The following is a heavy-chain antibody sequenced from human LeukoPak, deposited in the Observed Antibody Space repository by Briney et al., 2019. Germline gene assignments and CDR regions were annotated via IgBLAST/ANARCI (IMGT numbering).Heavy chain of an antibody. Sequence: GGSLRLSCAASGFTFSSYGMHWVRQAPGKGLEWVAVISYDGSNQYYADSVKGRFTISRDNSKNTLYLQMNSLRAEDTAVYYCAKDKGGGYGNDGFDIWGRGTMVTVSS. CDR1: GFTFSSYG. CDR3: AKDKGGGYGNDGFDI. V-gene: IGHV3-30*18. D-gene: IGHD3-16*01. CDR2: ISYDGSNQ. J-gene: IGHJ3*02.